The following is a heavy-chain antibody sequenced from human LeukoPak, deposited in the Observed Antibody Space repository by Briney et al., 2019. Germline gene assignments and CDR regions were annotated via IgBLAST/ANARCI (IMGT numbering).Heavy chain of an antibody. J-gene: IGHJ6*03. CDR1: GGSISSYY. CDR2: IYYSGRT. D-gene: IGHD1-26*01. Sequence: SETLSLTCTVSGGSISSYYWSWIRQPPGKGLEWIGYIYYSGRTNYNPSLKSRVTISVDTSKNQFSLKLSSVTAADTAVYYCARTIVGAARYYYYYYYMDVWGKGTTVTVSS. V-gene: IGHV4-59*01. CDR3: ARTIVGAARYYYYYYYMDV.